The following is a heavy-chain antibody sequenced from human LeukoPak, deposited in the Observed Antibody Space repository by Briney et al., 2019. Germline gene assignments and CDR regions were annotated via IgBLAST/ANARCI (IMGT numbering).Heavy chain of an antibody. V-gene: IGHV3-30*01. CDR1: GFTFSSYA. CDR3: ARDVERGYFDY. D-gene: IGHD1-1*01. Sequence: GGSLRLSCAASGFTFSSYAMSWVRQAPGKGLEWVAVISYDGSNKYYADSVKGRFTISRDNSKNTLYLQMNSLRAEDTAVYYCARDVERGYFDYWGQGTLVTVSS. J-gene: IGHJ4*02. CDR2: ISYDGSNK.